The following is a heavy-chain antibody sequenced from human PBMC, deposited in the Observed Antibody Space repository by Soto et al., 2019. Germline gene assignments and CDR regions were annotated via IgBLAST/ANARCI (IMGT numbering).Heavy chain of an antibody. Sequence: GEALKISCKGSGYSFTSYWSGWGRQMPGKGLEWMGIIYPGDSDTKYSPSFEGQATISADKSTSTAYLQWSSLKASETAMYYCAGSTTVTTYAFDIWGQGTMVTVSS. D-gene: IGHD4-17*01. CDR3: AGSTTVTTYAFDI. CDR1: GYSFTSYW. CDR2: IYPGDSDT. V-gene: IGHV5-51*01. J-gene: IGHJ3*02.